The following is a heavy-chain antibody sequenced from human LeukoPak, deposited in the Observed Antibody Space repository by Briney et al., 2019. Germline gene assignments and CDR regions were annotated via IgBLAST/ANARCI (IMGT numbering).Heavy chain of an antibody. CDR1: GGSIGSYY. CDR3: AAYTYCGGDCYSSWFDP. CDR2: IYYSGST. V-gene: IGHV4-59*01. J-gene: IGHJ5*02. D-gene: IGHD2-21*02. Sequence: SETLSLTCTVSGGSIGSYYWSWIRQPPGKGLEWIGYIYYSGSTNYNPSLKSRVTISVDTSKNQFSLKLSSVTAADTAVYYCAAYTYCGGDCYSSWFDPWGQGTLVTVSS.